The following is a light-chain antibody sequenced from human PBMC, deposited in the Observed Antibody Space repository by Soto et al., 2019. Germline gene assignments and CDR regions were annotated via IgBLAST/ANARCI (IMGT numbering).Light chain of an antibody. CDR3: QRYGSSPPLT. V-gene: IGKV3-20*01. J-gene: IGKJ4*01. CDR2: GAS. CDR1: ERISSSF. Sequence: EFVLTQSPGTLSLSPGERATLSCRASERISSSFLAWYQQKPGQAPRLLIYGASSRATGIPDRFSGSGSGTDFTLTISRLEPEDFAVYSCQRYGSSPPLTFGGGTKVEIK.